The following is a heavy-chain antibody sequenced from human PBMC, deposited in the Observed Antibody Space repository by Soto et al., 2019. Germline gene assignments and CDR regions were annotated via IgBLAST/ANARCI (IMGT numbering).Heavy chain of an antibody. CDR3: AREFQPYAILNCYHDWGMGGMDV. V-gene: IGHV1-2*04. CDR1: GYTFTGYY. J-gene: IGHJ6*02. D-gene: IGHD3-9*01. Sequence: ASVKVSCKASGYTFTGYYMHWVRQAPGQGLEWMGWINPNSGGTNYAQKFQGWVTMTRDTSISTAYMELSRLRSDDTAVYYCAREFQPYAILNCYHDWGMGGMDVWGQXTTVTVSS. CDR2: INPNSGGT.